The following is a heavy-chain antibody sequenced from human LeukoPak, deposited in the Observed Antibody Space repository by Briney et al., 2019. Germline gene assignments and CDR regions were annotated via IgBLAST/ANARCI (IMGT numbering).Heavy chain of an antibody. CDR3: ASTTPEYYYGMDV. V-gene: IGHV4-39*01. J-gene: IGHJ6*02. D-gene: IGHD1-14*01. CDR2: IYYSGSA. Sequence: SETLSLTCTVSGGSISNTNHSWGWIRQPPGRGLEWIGSIYYSGSASYNPSLKSRVTISVDTSKNQFSLRLSSVTAADTAVYYCASTTPEYYYGMDVWGQGATVTVSS. CDR1: GGSISNTNHS.